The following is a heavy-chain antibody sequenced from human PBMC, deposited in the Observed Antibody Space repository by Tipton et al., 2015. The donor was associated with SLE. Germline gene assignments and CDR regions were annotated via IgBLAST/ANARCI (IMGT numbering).Heavy chain of an antibody. CDR2: ISYSGVT. J-gene: IGHJ5*02. CDR1: GGSLSNHY. CDR3: SGDSLGVDH. V-gene: IGHV4-59*08. Sequence: TLSLTYTVSGGSLSNHYWNWIRQPPGKGLEWVGSISYSGVTKYNPSLRSRATISLDTSKDQISLELTSVTAADTAVYYCSGDSLGVDHWGQGTLVTVSS. D-gene: IGHD3-10*01.